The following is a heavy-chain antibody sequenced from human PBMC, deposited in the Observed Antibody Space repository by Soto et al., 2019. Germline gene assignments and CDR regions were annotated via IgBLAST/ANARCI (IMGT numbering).Heavy chain of an antibody. V-gene: IGHV3-30-3*01. J-gene: IGHJ3*02. CDR2: ISYDGSNI. CDR1: GFRLSLFA. Sequence: QEQLVESGGGVVQPGRTLRLTCAGSGFRLSLFAMHWVRQAPGKGLEWVTVISYDGSNIYYADSVMGRFTISRDNSKNAGYLQMNNLRPEDTAVYYCAAHLYCGNDCYQAAFETWGQGTLVSVSS. D-gene: IGHD2-21*02. CDR3: AAHLYCGNDCYQAAFET.